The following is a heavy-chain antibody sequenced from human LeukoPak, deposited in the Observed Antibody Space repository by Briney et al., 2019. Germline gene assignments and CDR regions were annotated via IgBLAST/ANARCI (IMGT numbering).Heavy chain of an antibody. CDR2: IYYSGST. D-gene: IGHD3/OR15-3a*01. J-gene: IGHJ4*02. CDR1: GVSISSSNSY. V-gene: IGHV4-39*01. Sequence: SDTLSLTCTVSGVSISSSNSYWGWIRQPPGRGLEWIGSIYYSGSTYYNASLKSQVSISIDTSKNQFSLRLTSVTAADTAVYYCARQTGSGLFILPGGQGTLVTVSS. CDR3: ARQTGSGLFILP.